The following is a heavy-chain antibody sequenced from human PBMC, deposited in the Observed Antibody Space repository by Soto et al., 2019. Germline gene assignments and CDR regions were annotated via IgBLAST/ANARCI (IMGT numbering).Heavy chain of an antibody. J-gene: IGHJ4*02. V-gene: IGHV3-15*01. D-gene: IGHD3-16*01. CDR2: IKSKTDGGTT. Sequence: EVQLVESGGGLVEPGGSLRLSCAASGFTLSNAWMSWVRQAPGKGLEWVGRIKSKTDGGTTEYAAPVRGRFTITRDDSKNPLDLQMSSLKTEATAMYYCPRVNWGKLDYWGQGTLATVSS. CDR1: GFTLSNAW. CDR3: PRVNWGKLDY.